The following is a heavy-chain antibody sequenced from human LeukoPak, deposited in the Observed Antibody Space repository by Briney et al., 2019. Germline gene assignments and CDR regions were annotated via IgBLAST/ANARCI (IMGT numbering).Heavy chain of an antibody. CDR3: ARDRADIVVVPAARDYYYYGMDV. J-gene: IGHJ6*02. CDR1: GYTFTSYG. CDR2: ISAYNGNT. V-gene: IGHV1-18*01. D-gene: IGHD2-2*01. Sequence: ASVKVSCKASGYTFTSYGISRVRQAPGQGLEWMGWISAYNGNTNYAQKLQGRVTMTTDTSTSTAYMELRSLRSDDTAVYYCARDRADIVVVPAARDYYYYGMDVWGQGTTVTVSS.